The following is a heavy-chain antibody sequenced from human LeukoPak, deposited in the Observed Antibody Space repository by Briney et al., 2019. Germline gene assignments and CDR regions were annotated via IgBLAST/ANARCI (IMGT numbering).Heavy chain of an antibody. CDR3: ARQDDILTGRDY. CDR1: GYTFTSYD. Sequence: GASVKVSCKASGYTFTSYDINWVRQATGQGLEWMGWMNPNSGNTGYAQKFQGRVTITRNTSISTAYMELSSLRSDDPAVYYCARQDDILTGRDYWGQGTLVTVSS. CDR2: MNPNSGNT. J-gene: IGHJ4*02. D-gene: IGHD3-9*01. V-gene: IGHV1-8*03.